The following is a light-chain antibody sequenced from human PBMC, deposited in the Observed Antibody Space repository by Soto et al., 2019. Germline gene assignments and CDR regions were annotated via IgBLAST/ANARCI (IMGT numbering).Light chain of an antibody. CDR1: QSVSSTY. V-gene: IGKV3-20*01. Sequence: EIVLTQSPGTLSLSPGERATLSCRASQSVSSTYLAWYQQKPGQAPRLLLYGASSRATGIPDRFSGSGSGTDFTLTISRLEPDDFAVYYCQKYGSSPPYTFGQGTKLEIK. J-gene: IGKJ2*01. CDR2: GAS. CDR3: QKYGSSPPYT.